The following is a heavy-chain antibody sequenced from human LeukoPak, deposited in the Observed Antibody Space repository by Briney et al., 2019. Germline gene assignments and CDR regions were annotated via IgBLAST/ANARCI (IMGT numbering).Heavy chain of an antibody. V-gene: IGHV1-46*01. J-gene: IGHJ4*02. Sequence: ASVKVSCKASGYTFTSYYMHWVRQAPGQGLEWMGIINPSGGSTSYAQKLQGRVTMTTDTSTSTAYMELRSLRSDDTAVYYCVRGIHSGSSGPYYFDYWGQGILITVSS. CDR3: VRGIHSGSSGPYYFDY. D-gene: IGHD1-26*01. CDR2: INPSGGST. CDR1: GYTFTSYY.